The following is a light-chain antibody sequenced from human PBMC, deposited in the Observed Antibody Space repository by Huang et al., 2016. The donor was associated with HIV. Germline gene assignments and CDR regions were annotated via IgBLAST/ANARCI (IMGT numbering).Light chain of an antibody. Sequence: DILLTQSPSSLSASVGDRVTITCRASQNINTYLNWYQQKTGKAPNLLSHSASTLQTGVPSRFSGSGSGTDFTLTVNSLQPEDSATYYCQQGYSALITFGQGTRL. V-gene: IGKV1-39*01. CDR1: QNINTY. J-gene: IGKJ5*01. CDR3: QQGYSALIT. CDR2: SAS.